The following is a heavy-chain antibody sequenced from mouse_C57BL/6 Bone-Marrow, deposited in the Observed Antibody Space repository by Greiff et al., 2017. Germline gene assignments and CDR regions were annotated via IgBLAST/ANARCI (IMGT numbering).Heavy chain of an antibody. Sequence: VQLQQSGAELVRPGASVKLSCTASGFNIKDDYMHWVKQRPEQGLEWIGWIDPENGDTAYASKFQCKATITADTSSNTAYLQLRSLTSEDTAVYYCTTVVHYWGQGTTLTVSS. CDR1: GFNIKDDY. V-gene: IGHV14-4*01. CDR2: IDPENGDT. D-gene: IGHD1-1*01. J-gene: IGHJ2*01. CDR3: TTVVHY.